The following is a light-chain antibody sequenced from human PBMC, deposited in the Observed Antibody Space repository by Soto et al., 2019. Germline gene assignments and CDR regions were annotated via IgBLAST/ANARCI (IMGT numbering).Light chain of an antibody. CDR1: ESVHSN. J-gene: IGKJ3*01. CDR3: QHYINWPST. Sequence: EVVMTQSPATLSVSPGERVTLSCRACESVHSNLAWYHQKPGQGPSLLIYYASTRATGVPDRFTGSGSRTEFTLTISGLQSEDFGVYHCQHYINWPSTFGPPTQVEI. CDR2: YAS. V-gene: IGKV3-15*01.